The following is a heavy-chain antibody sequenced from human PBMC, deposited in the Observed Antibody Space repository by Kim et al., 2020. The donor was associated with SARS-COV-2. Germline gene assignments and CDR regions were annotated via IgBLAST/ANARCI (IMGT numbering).Heavy chain of an antibody. D-gene: IGHD2-21*02. CDR3: VARGDAGFDY. CDR2: MNPSSGDT. J-gene: IGHJ4*02. V-gene: IGHV1-2*06. CDR1: GYSFTGYY. Sequence: ASVKVSCKASGYSFTGYYIHWVRQAPGQGLEWMGRMNPSSGDTNYPQKFQGRVTMTRDTSISTAYMELSRLTSDDTAIFYCVARGDAGFDYWGQGTLVTV.